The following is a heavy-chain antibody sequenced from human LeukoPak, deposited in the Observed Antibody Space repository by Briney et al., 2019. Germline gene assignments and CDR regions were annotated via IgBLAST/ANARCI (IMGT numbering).Heavy chain of an antibody. Sequence: SETLSLTCAVYGGSFSGYYWSWIRQPPGKGLEWIGEINHSGSTNYNPSLKSRVTISVDASKNQFSLKLSSVTAADTAVYYCARGGATVTTPLNWFDPWGQGTLVTVPS. V-gene: IGHV4-34*01. D-gene: IGHD4-17*01. CDR3: ARGGATVTTPLNWFDP. CDR1: GGSFSGYY. CDR2: INHSGST. J-gene: IGHJ5*02.